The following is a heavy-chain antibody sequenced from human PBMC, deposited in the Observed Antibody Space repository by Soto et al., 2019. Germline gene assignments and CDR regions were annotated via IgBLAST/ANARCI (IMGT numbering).Heavy chain of an antibody. CDR1: GYSFTSYW. J-gene: IGHJ3*02. V-gene: IGHV5-10-1*01. CDR3: ARHKDYTDGFDI. D-gene: IGHD4-4*01. Sequence: TGASLKTSCKGSGYSFTSYWISWVRQMPGKGLEWMGRIDPSDSYTNYSPSFQGHVTISADKSITTAYLQWSSLKASDTAMFYCARHKDYTDGFDIWGQGTMVTVSS. CDR2: IDPSDSYT.